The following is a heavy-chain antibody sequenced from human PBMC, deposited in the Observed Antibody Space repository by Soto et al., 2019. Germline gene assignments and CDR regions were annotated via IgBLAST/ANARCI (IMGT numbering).Heavy chain of an antibody. CDR1: GFTFSSYA. CDR2: ITGSDGNT. J-gene: IGHJ4*02. CDR3: SKTASTSWAFDY. Sequence: GGSLRLSCAASGFTFSSYAMSWVRQAPGKGLEWVSAITGSDGNTYYADSVKGRFTISRDNSKNTLYLQMNSLRADDTAVYYCSKTASTSWAFDYWGQGTLVTVSS. V-gene: IGHV3-23*01. D-gene: IGHD5-18*01.